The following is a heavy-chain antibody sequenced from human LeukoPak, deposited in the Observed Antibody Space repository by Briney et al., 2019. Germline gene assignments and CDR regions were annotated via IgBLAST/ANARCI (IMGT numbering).Heavy chain of an antibody. V-gene: IGHV3-11*01. CDR1: GLTFSDYY. CDR2: IRPSSFSI. D-gene: IGHD1-14*01. J-gene: IGHJ4*02. CDR3: TIVHHGLEY. Sequence: GGSVRLSCAVSGLTFSDYYMRWARQAPGKGRDFASFIRPSSFSIFSVDSVQRRFTISRDNPKNSLYLQMNTLRAEDTAVYYCTIVHHGLEYWGQGTLLTVSS.